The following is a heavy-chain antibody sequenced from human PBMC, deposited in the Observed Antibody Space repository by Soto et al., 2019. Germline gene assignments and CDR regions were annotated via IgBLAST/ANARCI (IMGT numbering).Heavy chain of an antibody. D-gene: IGHD3-10*01. CDR2: LSTYKGNT. J-gene: IGHJ4*02. V-gene: IGHV1-18*01. Sequence: QVQLMQSGAEAKKPGASVKVSCKASGYTFTTCGIIWVRQAPGQGLEWMGWLSTYKGNTNYAQKFQGRVTMTTDTATSTAYMELRSLRSDDTAVYYCVRDLDGSGSYYTDYWGQGTLVTVSS. CDR1: GYTFTTCG. CDR3: VRDLDGSGSYYTDY.